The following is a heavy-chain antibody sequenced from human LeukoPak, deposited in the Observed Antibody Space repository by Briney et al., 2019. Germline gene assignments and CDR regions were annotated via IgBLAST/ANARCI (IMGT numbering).Heavy chain of an antibody. Sequence: ASVKVSCKASGGTFSSYAISWVRQAPGQGLEWMGGIIPIFGTANYAQKFQGRVTITADKSTSTAYMELSSLRSEDTAVYYCARPAERWLQLPYFDYWGQGTLVTVSS. D-gene: IGHD5-24*01. CDR1: GGTFSSYA. V-gene: IGHV1-69*06. J-gene: IGHJ4*02. CDR3: ARPAERWLQLPYFDY. CDR2: IIPIFGTA.